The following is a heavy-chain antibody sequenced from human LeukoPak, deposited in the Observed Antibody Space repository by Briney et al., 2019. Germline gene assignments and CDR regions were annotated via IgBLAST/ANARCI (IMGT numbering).Heavy chain of an antibody. CDR3: ARAVGGSYSPNFDY. J-gene: IGHJ4*02. V-gene: IGHV1-69*13. Sequence: ASVKVSRKASGGTFSSYAISWVRQAPGQGLEWMGGIIPIFGTANYAQKFQGRVTITADESTSTAYMELSSLRSEDTAVYYCARAVGGSYSPNFDYWGQGTLVTVSS. D-gene: IGHD1-26*01. CDR1: GGTFSSYA. CDR2: IIPIFGTA.